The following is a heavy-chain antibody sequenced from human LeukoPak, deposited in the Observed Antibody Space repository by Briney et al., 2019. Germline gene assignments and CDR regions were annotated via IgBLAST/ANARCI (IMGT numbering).Heavy chain of an antibody. J-gene: IGHJ6*02. Sequence: SETLSLTCIVSGGSMSGYYWSWIRQPPGKGLEWIGYTFSSGATTYNPSLKSRVTISVDTSNNQFSLNLSSVTAADTAVYYCARDHSGTYFGFYYYGMDVWGQGTTVTVSS. V-gene: IGHV4-59*12. CDR1: GGSMSGYY. CDR3: ARDHSGTYFGFYYYGMDV. CDR2: TFSSGAT. D-gene: IGHD1-26*01.